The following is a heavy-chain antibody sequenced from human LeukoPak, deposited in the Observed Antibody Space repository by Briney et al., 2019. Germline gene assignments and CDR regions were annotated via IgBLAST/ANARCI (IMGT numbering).Heavy chain of an antibody. CDR1: GGSISSSSYY. CDR2: IYYTGST. CDR3: ARLILGMTTVTTGGY. V-gene: IGHV4-39*01. Sequence: SETLSLTCTVSGGSISSSSYYWGWIRQPPGKGLEWIGSIYYTGSTYYNSSLKSRVTISVDTSKNQFSLKLSSVTAADTAVYYCARLILGMTTVTTGGYWGQGTLVTVSS. D-gene: IGHD4-11*01. J-gene: IGHJ4*02.